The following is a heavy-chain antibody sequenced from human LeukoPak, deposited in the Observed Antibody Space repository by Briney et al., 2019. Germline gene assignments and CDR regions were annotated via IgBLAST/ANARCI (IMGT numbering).Heavy chain of an antibody. V-gene: IGHV6-1*01. Sequence: SQTFSLTCAISGDTVPSNSAAWNWIRQSPSRGLEWLGRTYFRSKWYNDYAESVKGRISINPDTSKNQFSLQLNSVNPEDTAVYYCANFYLDNWSQGSLVTVSS. D-gene: IGHD2/OR15-2a*01. CDR3: ANFYLDN. CDR1: GDTVPSNSAA. CDR2: TYFRSKWYN. J-gene: IGHJ4*02.